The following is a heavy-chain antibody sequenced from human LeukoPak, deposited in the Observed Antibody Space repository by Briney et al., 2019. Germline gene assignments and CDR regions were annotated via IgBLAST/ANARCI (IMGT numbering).Heavy chain of an antibody. Sequence: SQTPSLTCTVSGGSISNAAYYWSWIRQHPGKGLEWIGYIYYSGSTYYNPSLKSRVIISVDTSKNQFSLEVSSVTAVDMAVYYCARVEAATTNPRFDYWGQGTLVTVSS. V-gene: IGHV4-31*03. CDR2: IYYSGST. CDR3: ARVEAATTNPRFDY. J-gene: IGHJ4*02. D-gene: IGHD5-24*01. CDR1: GGSISNAAYY.